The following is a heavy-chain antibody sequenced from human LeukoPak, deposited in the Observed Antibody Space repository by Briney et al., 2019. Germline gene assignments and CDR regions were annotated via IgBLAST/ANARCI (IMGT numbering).Heavy chain of an antibody. Sequence: GGSLRLSCAASGFTFSSYAMSWVRQAPGKGLEWVSAISGSGGSTYYADSVKGRFTISRDNSKNTLYLRMNSLRAEDTAVYYCAKDLDCSSTSCSTGGMDVWGKGTTVTVSS. CDR1: GFTFSSYA. D-gene: IGHD2-2*01. J-gene: IGHJ6*04. V-gene: IGHV3-23*01. CDR3: AKDLDCSSTSCSTGGMDV. CDR2: ISGSGGST.